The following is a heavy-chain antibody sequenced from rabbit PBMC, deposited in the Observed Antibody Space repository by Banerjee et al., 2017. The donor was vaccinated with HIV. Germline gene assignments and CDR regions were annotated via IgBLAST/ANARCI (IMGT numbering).Heavy chain of an antibody. CDR3: ARVEVGYAGDGYPTFNL. D-gene: IGHD4-2*01. J-gene: IGHJ4*01. Sequence: QSLEESGGDLVKPGASLTLTCTASGFSFSSSYRMCWVRQAPGKGLEWIACIYDGSSGSTYYASWAKGRFTISTTSSTTVTLQMTSLTAADTATYFCARVEVGYAGDGYPTFNLWGPGTLVTVS. CDR2: IYDGSSGST. CDR1: GFSFSSSYR. V-gene: IGHV1S40*01.